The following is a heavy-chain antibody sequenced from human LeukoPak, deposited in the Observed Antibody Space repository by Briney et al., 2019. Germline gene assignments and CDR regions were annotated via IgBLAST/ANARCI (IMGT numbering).Heavy chain of an antibody. CDR2: IIPIFGTA. CDR3: ARACGGSQFFGY. D-gene: IGHD3-16*01. V-gene: IGHV1-69*13. Sequence: GASVKVSCKASGGTFISYAISWVRQAPGQGLEWMGGIIPIFGTANYAQKFQGRVTITADESTSTAYMELSSLRSEDTAVYYCARACGGSQFFGYWGQGTLVTVSS. CDR1: GGTFISYA. J-gene: IGHJ4*02.